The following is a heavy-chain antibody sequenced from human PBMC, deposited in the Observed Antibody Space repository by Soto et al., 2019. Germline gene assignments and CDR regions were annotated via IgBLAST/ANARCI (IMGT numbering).Heavy chain of an antibody. CDR2: ISGSGDNT. Sequence: GGSLRLSCAASGFTFSNYVMSWVRQAPGKGLEWVSSISGSGDNTYYADSVKGRFTISRDNSKNTLYLQMNSLRAEDTAVYYCAKGYYGDYESAWFDPWGQGTLVTVSS. CDR3: AKGYYGDYESAWFDP. CDR1: GFTFSNYV. D-gene: IGHD4-17*01. J-gene: IGHJ5*02. V-gene: IGHV3-23*01.